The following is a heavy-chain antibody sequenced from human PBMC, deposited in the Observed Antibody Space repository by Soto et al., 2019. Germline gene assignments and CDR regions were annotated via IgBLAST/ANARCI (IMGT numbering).Heavy chain of an antibody. CDR1: GGSISSGGYY. J-gene: IGHJ4*02. Sequence: SETLSLTCAFSGGSISSGGYYWGWIRQPPGKGLEWIGYIYHSGSTYYNPSLKSRVTISVDRSKNQFSLKLSSVTAADTAVYYCARVAVPYDSSGYYYNYFDYWGQGTLVTVSS. V-gene: IGHV4-30-2*01. CDR2: IYHSGST. CDR3: ARVAVPYDSSGYYYNYFDY. D-gene: IGHD3-22*01.